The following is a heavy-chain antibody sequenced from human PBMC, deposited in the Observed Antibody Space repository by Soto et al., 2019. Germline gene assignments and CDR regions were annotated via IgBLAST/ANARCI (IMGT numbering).Heavy chain of an antibody. J-gene: IGHJ3*02. CDR1: GGTFSSYA. CDR3: ARDLCGRDCYPDAFDI. V-gene: IGHV1-69*13. D-gene: IGHD2-21*02. Sequence: ASVKVSCKASGGTFSSYAISWVRQAPGQGLEWMGGIIPIFGTANYAQKFQGRVTITADESTSTAYMELSSLRSEDTAVYYCARDLCGRDCYPDAFDIWGQGTMVTVSS. CDR2: IIPIFGTA.